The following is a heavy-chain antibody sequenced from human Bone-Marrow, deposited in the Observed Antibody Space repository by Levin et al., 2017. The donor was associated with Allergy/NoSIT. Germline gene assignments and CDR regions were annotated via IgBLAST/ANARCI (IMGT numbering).Heavy chain of an antibody. CDR1: GHTSPDYG. D-gene: IGHD2-21*02. Sequence: ASVKVSCWSRGHTSPDYGITWVRQAPGQGLEWMGWISAYSGKTHYAQSLQGRVTFTTDTARGTTYMELRKLRSDDSAMYYCARDSQVTPWGNLQLWGQGSLVTVSS. V-gene: IGHV1-18*01. CDR2: ISAYSGKT. J-gene: IGHJ1*01. CDR3: ARDSQVTPWGNLQL.